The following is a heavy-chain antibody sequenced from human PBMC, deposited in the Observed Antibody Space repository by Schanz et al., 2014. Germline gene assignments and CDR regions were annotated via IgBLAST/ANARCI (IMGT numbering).Heavy chain of an antibody. CDR1: GYSFTPFP. V-gene: IGHV1-3*01. CDR2: INAGTGNT. J-gene: IGHJ4*02. Sequence: QVQLVQSWAEVKGPGASVKVSCKASGYSFTPFPIHWVRQAPGQRLEWMGWINAGTGNTEYSQKFQGRVTITRDTLASTAYMEVSSLRSEDTAVYDCARSGSSNWYCFDDWGQGTLVTVSS. D-gene: IGHD6-13*01. CDR3: ARSGSSNWYCFDD.